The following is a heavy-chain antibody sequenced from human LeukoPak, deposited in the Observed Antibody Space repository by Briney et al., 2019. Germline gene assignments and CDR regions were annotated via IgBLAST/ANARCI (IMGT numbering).Heavy chain of an antibody. V-gene: IGHV1-8*01. D-gene: IGHD3-22*01. CDR1: GYTFTSYD. CDR2: MNPNSGNT. J-gene: IGHJ4*02. CDR3: ARGPTYDSSGYKFDY. Sequence: GSVKVSCKASGYTFTSYDINWVRRATGQGLEWMAWMNPNSGNTDYAQKFQGRVTMTRNTSISTAYMELSSLRSEDTAEYYCARGPTYDSSGYKFDYWGQGTLVTVSS.